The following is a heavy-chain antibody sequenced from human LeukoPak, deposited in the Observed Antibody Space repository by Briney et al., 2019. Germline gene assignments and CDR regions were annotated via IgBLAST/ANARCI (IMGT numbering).Heavy chain of an antibody. J-gene: IGHJ5*02. V-gene: IGHV4-39*01. D-gene: IGHD3-10*01. CDR2: IYYTGST. CDR3: ARGNVWKTIPMVRGVSRARWFDP. CDR1: GGSISSSSYY. Sequence: SETLSLTCTVSGGSISSSSYYWGWIRQPPGKGLEWIGSIYYTGSTYYNPSLKSRVTISVDTSKNQFSLKLSSVTAADTAVYFCARGNVWKTIPMVRGVSRARWFDPWGQGTLVTVSS.